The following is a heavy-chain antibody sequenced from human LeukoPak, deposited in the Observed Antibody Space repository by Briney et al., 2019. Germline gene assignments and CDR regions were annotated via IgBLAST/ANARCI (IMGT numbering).Heavy chain of an antibody. V-gene: IGHV3-23*01. J-gene: IGHJ6*02. CDR3: AREGAGYRGYDYDYFYAMDV. CDR2: ISGSGTTT. D-gene: IGHD5-12*01. CDR1: GFIFTDHA. Sequence: GGSLRLSCAASGFIFTDHALSWVRQAPGKGLEWVSSISGSGTTTYYAESVRGRFTISRDNAKNSVYLQMSSLRAEDTALYYCAREGAGYRGYDYDYFYAMDVWGQGTTVTVSS.